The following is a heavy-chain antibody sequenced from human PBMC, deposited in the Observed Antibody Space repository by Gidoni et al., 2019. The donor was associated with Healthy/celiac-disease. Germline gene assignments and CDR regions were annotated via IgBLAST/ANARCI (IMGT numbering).Heavy chain of an antibody. CDR1: GFTFRSYW. D-gene: IGHD6-19*01. CDR2: IKQDGSEK. V-gene: IGHV3-7*01. Sequence: EVQLVESGGGLVQPGGSLSLSCAASGFTFRSYWMSWVRQAPGKGLEWVANIKQDGSEKYYVDSVKGRFTISRDNAKNSLYLQMNSLRAEDTAVYYCARNFAEWLSYYFDYWGQGTLVTVSS. CDR3: ARNFAEWLSYYFDY. J-gene: IGHJ4*02.